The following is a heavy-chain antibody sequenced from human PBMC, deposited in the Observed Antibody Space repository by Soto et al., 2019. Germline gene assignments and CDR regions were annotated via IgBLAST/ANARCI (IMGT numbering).Heavy chain of an antibody. CDR2: IWFDGNNR. D-gene: IGHD6-13*01. J-gene: IGHJ6*02. CDR1: GFTFNTYG. V-gene: IGHV3-33*01. CDR3: ARPIAAVGMRHYYHYGMDV. Sequence: GGSLRLSCAASGFTFNTYGMQWVRQAPGKGLEWVAVIWFDGNNRYYADSVKGRFTISRDNSKNTLYLQMDSLGAEDTAMYYCARPIAAVGMRHYYHYGMDVWGQGTAVTVSS.